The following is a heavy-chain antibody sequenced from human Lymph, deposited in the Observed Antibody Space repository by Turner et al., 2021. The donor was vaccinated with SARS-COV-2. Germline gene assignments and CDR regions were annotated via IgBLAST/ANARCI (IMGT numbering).Heavy chain of an antibody. V-gene: IGHV4-4*02. D-gene: IGHD2-15*01. CDR2: IYHSGST. J-gene: IGHJ4*02. CDR1: GGSISSSNW. CDR3: ATKYCSGGSCSYFDY. Sequence: QVQLQESGPGLAKPSGTLSLTCAVSGGSISSSNWWNWVRQPPGKGLEWIGEIYHSGSTNYNPSLKSRVTISVDKSKNQFSLRLSSVTAADTAVYYCATKYCSGGSCSYFDYWGQGTLVTVSS.